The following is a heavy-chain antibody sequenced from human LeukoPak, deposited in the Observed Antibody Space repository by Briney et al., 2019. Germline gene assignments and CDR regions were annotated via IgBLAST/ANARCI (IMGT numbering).Heavy chain of an antibody. CDR2: INPNSGGT. J-gene: IGHJ3*02. CDR1: GYTFTGYY. V-gene: IGHV1-2*02. D-gene: IGHD6-19*01. CDR3: ASSVSYSSGWYAPDDAFDI. Sequence: ASVKVSCKASGYTFTGYYMHWVRQAPGQGLEWMGWINPNSGGTNYAQKFQGRVTMTRDTSIRTAHMELSRLRSDDTAVYYCASSVSYSSGWYAPDDAFDIWGQGTMVTVSS.